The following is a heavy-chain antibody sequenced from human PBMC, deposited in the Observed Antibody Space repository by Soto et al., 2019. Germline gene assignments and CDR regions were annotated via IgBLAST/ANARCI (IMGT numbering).Heavy chain of an antibody. CDR2: ISSSGSTI. J-gene: IGHJ6*02. D-gene: IGHD6-13*01. CDR3: ARDLRSSNYGMDV. CDR1: GFTFSDYY. Sequence: PVGSVRLSCAASGFTFSDYYMSWIRHAPGKGLEWVSYISSSGSTIYYADSVKGRSTISRDNAKNSLYLQMNSLRAEDTAVYYCARDLRSSNYGMDVWGQGTTVTVSS. V-gene: IGHV3-11*01.